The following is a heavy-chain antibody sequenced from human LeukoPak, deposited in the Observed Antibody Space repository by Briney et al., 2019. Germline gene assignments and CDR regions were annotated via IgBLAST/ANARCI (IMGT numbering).Heavy chain of an antibody. CDR2: IYYSGTT. CDR1: GGSISGYY. J-gene: IGHJ6*02. V-gene: IGHV4-59*01. CDR3: ARSLRYCSGGSCYYTMDV. Sequence: SETLSLTCTVSGGSISGYYCTWLRQPPGKGLEWIGYIYYSGTTNYNPSLKSRVTASVDTSKNQFSLKLSSVTAADTAVYYCARSLRYCSGGSCYYTMDVWGQGTTVTVSS. D-gene: IGHD2-15*01.